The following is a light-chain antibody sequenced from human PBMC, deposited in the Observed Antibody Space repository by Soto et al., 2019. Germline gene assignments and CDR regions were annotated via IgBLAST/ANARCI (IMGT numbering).Light chain of an antibody. Sequence: EKAMTQSPATLSLSLGERATLSCRASESVRNNLAWYHQRPGQPPRLLIYGASTRATGIPDRFSGSGSGTEFTLTITSLQSEDFGFYFFQLYDYWLSLTFGGGPKVDIK. J-gene: IGKJ4*02. CDR3: QLYDYWLSLT. V-gene: IGKV3-15*01. CDR2: GAS. CDR1: ESVRNN.